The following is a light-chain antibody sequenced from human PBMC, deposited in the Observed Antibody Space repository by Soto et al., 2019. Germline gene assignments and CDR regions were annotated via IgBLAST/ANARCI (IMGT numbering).Light chain of an antibody. Sequence: IVLTQSPGTLSLSPGERATLSCRASQSVRSNYLAWYQQKAGQAPRLLIYAASSRATGIPDRFSGSGSGTDFTLTISRLDSEDFAVYYCQQYGTSSTFGGGTKVEIK. CDR3: QQYGTSST. CDR1: QSVRSNY. CDR2: AAS. J-gene: IGKJ4*02. V-gene: IGKV3-20*01.